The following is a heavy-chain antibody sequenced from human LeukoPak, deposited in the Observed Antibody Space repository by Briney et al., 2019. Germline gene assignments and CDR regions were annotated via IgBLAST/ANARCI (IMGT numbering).Heavy chain of an antibody. CDR1: GGSISSYY. CDR2: IFYSGST. J-gene: IGHJ3*02. CDR3: ARKEGGTSHWYWAFDI. D-gene: IGHD1-14*01. Sequence: PSETLSLTCTVSGGSISSYYWSWIRQPPGKGLEWIGYIFYSGSTNYNPSLKSRVTISVDTSKNHFSLKLSSVTAADTAVYYCARKEGGTSHWYWAFDIWGQGTMVTVFS. V-gene: IGHV4-59*01.